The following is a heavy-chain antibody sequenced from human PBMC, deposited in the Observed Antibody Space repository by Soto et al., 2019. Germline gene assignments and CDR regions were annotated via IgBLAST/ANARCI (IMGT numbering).Heavy chain of an antibody. D-gene: IGHD3-22*01. Sequence: QVQLVQSGAEVKKPGSSVKVSCKASGDTFSSYAISWVRQAPGQGLEWMGGIIPILGTTNYEKKFKGRVNITEDKSTSTAYMEMSSLRAEDTAVYYCARERSRYDRSGYSRPDYWGQGTLVTVSS. CDR1: GDTFSSYA. CDR2: IIPILGTT. J-gene: IGHJ4*02. CDR3: ARERSRYDRSGYSRPDY. V-gene: IGHV1-69*06.